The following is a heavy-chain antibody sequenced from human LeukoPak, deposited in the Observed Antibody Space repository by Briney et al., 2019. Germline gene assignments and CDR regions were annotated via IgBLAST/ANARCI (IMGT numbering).Heavy chain of an antibody. J-gene: IGHJ4*02. CDR1: GFTFSDYY. CDR3: ARYYYDSSGYYYFDY. Sequence: GGSLRLSCAASGFTFSDYYMSWIRQAPGKGLEWVSYISSSGSTIYYADSVKGRFTISRDNAKNSLYLQMNSLRAEDTAVYYCARYYYDSSGYYYFDYWGQGTLVTVSS. CDR2: ISSSGSTI. D-gene: IGHD3-22*01. V-gene: IGHV3-11*01.